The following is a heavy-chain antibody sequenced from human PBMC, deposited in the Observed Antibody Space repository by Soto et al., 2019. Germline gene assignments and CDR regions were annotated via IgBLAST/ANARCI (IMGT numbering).Heavy chain of an antibody. CDR2: IWYDGSNK. Sequence: QVQLVESGGGVVQPGRSLRLSCAASGFTFSSYGMHWVRQAPGKGLEWVAVIWYDGSNKYYADSVKGRFTISRDNSKNTLYLQMNSLRAEDTAVYYCARVPTREGSLDYWGQGTLVTVSS. D-gene: IGHD1-26*01. CDR1: GFTFSSYG. V-gene: IGHV3-33*01. CDR3: ARVPTREGSLDY. J-gene: IGHJ4*02.